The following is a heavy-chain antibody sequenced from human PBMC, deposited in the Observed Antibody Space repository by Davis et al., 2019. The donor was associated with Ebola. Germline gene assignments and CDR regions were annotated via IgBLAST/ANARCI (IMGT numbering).Heavy chain of an antibody. J-gene: IGHJ6*02. D-gene: IGHD2-2*01. Sequence: PGGSLRLSCAASGFTFSSYSMNWVRQAPGKGLEWVSYISTSISTMYYADSVKGRFTISRDNAKNSLYLQMNSLRAEDTAVYYCAKDPGPIVVVPAATGLVWSGMDVWGQGTTVTVSS. CDR2: ISTSISTM. CDR1: GFTFSSYS. CDR3: AKDPGPIVVVPAATGLVWSGMDV. V-gene: IGHV3-48*01.